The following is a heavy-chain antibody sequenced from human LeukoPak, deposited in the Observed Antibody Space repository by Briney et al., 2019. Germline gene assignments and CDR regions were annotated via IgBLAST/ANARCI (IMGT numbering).Heavy chain of an antibody. Sequence: GGTLRLSCAASGFTFSSYSMNWGRQAPGKGLEWGSSISSSSRYIYYAGSVKGRFTISRDNAKNSLYLQMNSLRAEDTAVYYCARDRAYSHAFDIWGQGTMVTVSS. D-gene: IGHD2-15*01. CDR3: ARDRAYSHAFDI. J-gene: IGHJ3*02. CDR2: ISSSSRYI. CDR1: GFTFSSYS. V-gene: IGHV3-21*01.